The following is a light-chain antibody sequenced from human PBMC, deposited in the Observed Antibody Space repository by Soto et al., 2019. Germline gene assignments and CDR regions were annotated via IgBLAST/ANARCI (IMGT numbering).Light chain of an antibody. CDR3: AAWDDTLSGRE. J-gene: IGLJ3*02. V-gene: IGLV1-47*01. CDR2: KNN. CDR1: SSNIGTNY. Sequence: QSVLTQPPSASGTPGQRVTISCSGSSSNIGTNYVYWYQQLPGMAPKLLIYKNNQRPSGVPDRFSGSKSGTSASLAISGLRSEDEADYYCAAWDDTLSGREFGGRTKLTVL.